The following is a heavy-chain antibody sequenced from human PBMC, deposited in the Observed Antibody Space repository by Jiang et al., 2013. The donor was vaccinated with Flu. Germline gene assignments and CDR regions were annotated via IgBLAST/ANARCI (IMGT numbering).Heavy chain of an antibody. V-gene: IGHV4-61*02. D-gene: IGHD3-22*01. Sequence: GSGLVKPSQTLSLTCTVSGGSISSGSYYWSWIRQPAGKGLEWIGRIYTSGSTNYNPSLKSRVTISVDTSKNQFSLKLSSVTAADTAVYYCAREGRYYDSSGSSRYYFDYWGQGTLGHRLL. CDR3: AREGRYYDSSGSSRYYFDY. CDR2: IYTSGST. J-gene: IGHJ4*02. CDR1: GGSISSGSYY.